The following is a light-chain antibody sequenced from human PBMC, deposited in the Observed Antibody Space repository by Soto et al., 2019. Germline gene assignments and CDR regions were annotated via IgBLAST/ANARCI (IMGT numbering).Light chain of an antibody. CDR2: DVN. J-gene: IGLJ1*01. CDR3: SSYTSSNTFYV. V-gene: IGLV2-14*01. Sequence: HSVLTKAASVSGSPGQSITISCTGTSSDVGGYNYVSWYQQHPGKAPKLMIYDVNNRPSGVSDRFSGSKSGNTASLTISGLQAEDEADYYCSSYTSSNTFYVFGTGTKVTVL. CDR1: SSDVGGYNY.